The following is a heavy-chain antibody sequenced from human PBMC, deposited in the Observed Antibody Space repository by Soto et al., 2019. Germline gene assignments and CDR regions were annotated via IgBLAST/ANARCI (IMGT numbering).Heavy chain of an antibody. CDR2: IGGNGVNT. V-gene: IGHV3-23*01. D-gene: IGHD6-13*01. CDR1: GFTFSTDA. J-gene: IGHJ4*02. CDR3: AKTLPYGSSWYYFDY. Sequence: EVQLLESGGGLAQPGGSLRLSCAASGFTFSTDAMHWVRQAPGKGLEWVSTIGGNGVNTYYADSVKGRFTISRDNSKNTLYLQMKSLRATDTAIYYCAKTLPYGSSWYYFDYWGQGTLVSVSS.